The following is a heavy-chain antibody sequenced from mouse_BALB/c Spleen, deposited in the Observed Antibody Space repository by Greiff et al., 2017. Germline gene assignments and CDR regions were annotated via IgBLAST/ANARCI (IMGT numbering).Heavy chain of an antibody. V-gene: IGHV6-6*02. D-gene: IGHD1-1*01. Sequence: EVMLVESGGGLVQPGGSMKLSCVASGFTFSNYWMNWVRQSPEKGLEWVAEIRLKSNNYATHYAESVKGRFTISRDDSKSSVYLQMNNLRAEDTGIYYWTRRYDYCPMDYWGQGTSVT. J-gene: IGHJ4*01. CDR3: TRRYDYCPMDY. CDR2: IRLKSNNYAT. CDR1: GFTFSNYW.